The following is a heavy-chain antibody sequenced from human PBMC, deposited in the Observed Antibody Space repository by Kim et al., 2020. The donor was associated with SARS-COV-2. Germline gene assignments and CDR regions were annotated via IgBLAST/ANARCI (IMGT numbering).Heavy chain of an antibody. V-gene: IGHV3-74*01. CDR3: ARGSGNFGDFDY. Sequence: TYAESMKDRFTISRDNAKNTMYLQMNSLRVEDTAVYYCARGSGNFGDFDYWGQGTLVTVSS. D-gene: IGHD3-10*01. J-gene: IGHJ4*02.